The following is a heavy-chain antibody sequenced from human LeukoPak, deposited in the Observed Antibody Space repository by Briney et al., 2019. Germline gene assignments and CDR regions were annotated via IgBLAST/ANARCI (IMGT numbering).Heavy chain of an antibody. CDR3: ARVLSTLIPFDY. CDR1: GGTFSSYA. V-gene: IGHV1-69*01. CDR2: IIPIFGTA. D-gene: IGHD2/OR15-2a*01. Sequence: SVKVSCKASGGTFSSYAISWVRQAPGQGLEWMGGIIPIFGTANYAQKFQGRVTITADESTSTAYMELSSLRSEDTAVYYCARVLSTLIPFDYWGQGTLVTVSS. J-gene: IGHJ4*02.